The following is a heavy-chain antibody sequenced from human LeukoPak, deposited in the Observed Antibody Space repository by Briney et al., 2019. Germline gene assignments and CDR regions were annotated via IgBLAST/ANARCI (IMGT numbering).Heavy chain of an antibody. J-gene: IGHJ5*02. Sequence: PSETLPLTCTVFGGSISGYYWSWIRQPPGKGLEWIAYMFYNGDINYNPSLQSRVAISVDTSKNHFSLKLRSVTAADTAMYYCARGHYGLDPWGQGTLVTVSS. CDR3: ARGHYGLDP. CDR1: GGSISGYY. CDR2: MFYNGDI. V-gene: IGHV4-59*08. D-gene: IGHD3-16*01.